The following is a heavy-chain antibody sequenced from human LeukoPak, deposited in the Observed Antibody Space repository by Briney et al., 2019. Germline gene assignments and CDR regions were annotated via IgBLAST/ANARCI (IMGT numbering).Heavy chain of an antibody. CDR3: ARGYNYYYGMDV. Sequence: GGSLRLSCAASGFTFSRYDMHRVRQGTGKGLEWVSAISTSADTYYADSVKGRFTITRENAKNSLYLQMNSLRAEDTAVYYCARGYNYYYGMDVWGQGTTVTVSS. CDR1: GFTFSRYD. CDR2: ISTSADT. V-gene: IGHV3-13*01. D-gene: IGHD3-16*02. J-gene: IGHJ6*02.